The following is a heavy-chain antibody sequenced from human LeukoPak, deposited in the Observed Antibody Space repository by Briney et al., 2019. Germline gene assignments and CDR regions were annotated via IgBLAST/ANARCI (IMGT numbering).Heavy chain of an antibody. CDR2: IWYDGSNK. Sequence: GGSLRLSCAASGFSFSNYDMHWVRQAPGKGLEWVAVIWYDGSNKYYADSVKGRFTISRGNSKNTLYLQMNSLRVEDTAVYYCARGDPTVTTKQNFDYWGQGTMVAVSS. CDR1: GFSFSNYD. CDR3: ARGDPTVTTKQNFDY. D-gene: IGHD4-17*01. V-gene: IGHV3-33*01. J-gene: IGHJ4*02.